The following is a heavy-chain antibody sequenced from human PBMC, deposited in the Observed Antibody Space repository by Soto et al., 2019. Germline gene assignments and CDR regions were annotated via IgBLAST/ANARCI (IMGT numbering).Heavy chain of an antibody. Sequence: EVQLVESGGGLVQPGGSLRLSCEASGFTFSAFWMHWVHQAPGKGLEWVSRINSDGRGTTYADSVQGRFSISRDNAKNTVFLEMTSLRPEDTAVYYCARVNTLTSAWPFDYWGQGALVTVSS. J-gene: IGHJ4*02. D-gene: IGHD6-19*01. CDR3: ARVNTLTSAWPFDY. CDR2: INSDGRGT. CDR1: GFTFSAFW. V-gene: IGHV3-74*01.